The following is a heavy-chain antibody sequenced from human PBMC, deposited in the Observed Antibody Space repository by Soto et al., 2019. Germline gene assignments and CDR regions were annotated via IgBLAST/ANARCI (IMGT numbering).Heavy chain of an antibody. V-gene: IGHV4-31*03. Sequence: SETLSLTCTVSGGSISSADYYWSWIRQHPGKGLEYIGYIYYSGSSYYNPSLKSRVTISADTSKNQFSLKLSSVTAEDTAVYYCAKDRPTYYYDSSGSSPFDYWGQGTLVTVSS. CDR1: GGSISSADYY. CDR2: IYYSGSS. D-gene: IGHD3-22*01. J-gene: IGHJ4*02. CDR3: AKDRPTYYYDSSGSSPFDY.